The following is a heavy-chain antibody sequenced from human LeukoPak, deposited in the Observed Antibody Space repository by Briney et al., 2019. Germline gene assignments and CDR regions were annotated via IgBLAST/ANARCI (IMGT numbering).Heavy chain of an antibody. Sequence: GGSLRLSCAASGFTSSSYAMSWVRQAPGKGLEWVSAISGSGGSTYYADSVKGRFTISRDNSKNTPYLQMNSLRAEDTAVYYCAKNLVVPAAIYSGQGFDPWGQGTLVTVSS. D-gene: IGHD2-2*01. V-gene: IGHV3-23*01. CDR2: ISGSGGST. J-gene: IGHJ5*02. CDR1: GFTSSSYA. CDR3: AKNLVVPAAIYSGQGFDP.